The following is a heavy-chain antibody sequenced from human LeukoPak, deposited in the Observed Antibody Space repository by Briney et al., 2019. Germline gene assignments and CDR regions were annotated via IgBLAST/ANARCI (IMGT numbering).Heavy chain of an antibody. V-gene: IGHV3-48*01. J-gene: IGHJ4*02. CDR1: GFPFSSYS. CDR2: ISSSSSTI. CDR3: ARGRSGYHYDY. Sequence: GGSLSLSCAASGFPFSSYSMNWVRQAPGKGLEWVSYISSSSSTIYYADSVKGRFTISRDNAKNSLYLQMNSLRAEDTAVYYCARGRSGYHYDYWGQGTLVTVSS. D-gene: IGHD3-22*01.